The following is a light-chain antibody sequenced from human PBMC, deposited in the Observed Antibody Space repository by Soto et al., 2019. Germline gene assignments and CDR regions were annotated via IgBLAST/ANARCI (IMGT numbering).Light chain of an antibody. J-gene: IGKJ1*01. Sequence: GDRVIISCRASQAIVTDLGWYQQKPGKAPSLLIYGAYRLQSGVPSRFVGSGSGTDFTLTVNGLQPEDFATYYCLQDHKFPWTFGQGTRVEIK. CDR3: LQDHKFPWT. V-gene: IGKV1-6*01. CDR2: GAY. CDR1: QAIVTD.